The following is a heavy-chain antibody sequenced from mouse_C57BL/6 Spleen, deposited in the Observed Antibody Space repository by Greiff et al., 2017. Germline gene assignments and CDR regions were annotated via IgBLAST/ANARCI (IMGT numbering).Heavy chain of an antibody. CDR1: GYTFTSSW. V-gene: IGHV1-64*01. CDR3: ARSGGRYAMDY. CDR2: IHPNSGST. D-gene: IGHD3-2*02. J-gene: IGHJ4*01. Sequence: VQLQQPGAELVKPGASVKLSCKASGYTFTSSWMHWVKQRPGQGLEWIGMIHPNSGSTNYNEKFKSKATLTVDKSSSTAYMQLSSLTSEDSAVYYCARSGGRYAMDYWGQGTSVTVSS.